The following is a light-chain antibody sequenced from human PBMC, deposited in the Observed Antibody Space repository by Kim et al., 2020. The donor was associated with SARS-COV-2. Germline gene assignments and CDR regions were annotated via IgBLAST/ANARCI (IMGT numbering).Light chain of an antibody. V-gene: IGLV1-47*01. CDR3: AAWDDRLSGWV. CDR2: RSN. J-gene: IGLJ3*02. CDR1: RSNIGNNY. Sequence: QRVTISCSGGRSNIGNNYVYWYQQFPGTAPKVLIYRSNQRPSGVPGRISGSKSGTSASLAISGLRSEDEAEYHCAAWDDRLSGWVFGGGTQLTVL.